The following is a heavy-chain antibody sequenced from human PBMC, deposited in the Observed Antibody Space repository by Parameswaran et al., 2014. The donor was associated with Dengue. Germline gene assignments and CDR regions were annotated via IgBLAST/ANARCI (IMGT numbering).Heavy chain of an antibody. D-gene: IGHD6-13*01. V-gene: IGHV3-30*18. CDR3: AKLAAADDYYYYGMDV. J-gene: IGHJ6*02. Sequence: VRQAPGKGLEWVAVISYDGSNKYYADSVKGRFTISRDNSKNTLYLQMNSLRAEDTAVYYCAKLAAADDYYYYGMDVWGQGTTVTVSS. CDR2: ISYDGSNK.